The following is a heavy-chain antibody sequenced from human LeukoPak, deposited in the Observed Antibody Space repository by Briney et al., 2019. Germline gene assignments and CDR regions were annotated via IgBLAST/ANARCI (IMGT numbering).Heavy chain of an antibody. J-gene: IGHJ5*02. CDR1: GGSFSSYF. CDR3: ARGVNPSYDFWSGYSRGNNWFDP. D-gene: IGHD3-3*01. Sequence: SETLSLTCAGYGGSFSSYFWTWIRQTPGKGLEWIGEINHSGTTNYNPSLKSRVTISVDTSKNQFSLKLSSVTAADTAVYYCARGVNPSYDFWSGYSRGNNWFDPWGQGTLVTVSS. CDR2: INHSGTT. V-gene: IGHV4-34*01.